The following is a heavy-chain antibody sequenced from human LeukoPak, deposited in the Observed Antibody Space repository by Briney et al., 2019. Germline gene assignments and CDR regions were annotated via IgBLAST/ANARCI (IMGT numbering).Heavy chain of an antibody. V-gene: IGHV3-23*01. CDR2: ISGSGGST. J-gene: IGHJ4*02. CDR3: AKRAPLWFGELSPYYFDY. CDR1: GFTFSSYA. D-gene: IGHD3-10*01. Sequence: GGSLRLSCAASGFTFSSYAVSWVRQAPGKGLEWVSAISGSGGSTYYADSVRGRFTISRDNSKNTLYLQMNSLRAEDTAVYYCAKRAPLWFGELSPYYFDYWGQGTLVTVSS.